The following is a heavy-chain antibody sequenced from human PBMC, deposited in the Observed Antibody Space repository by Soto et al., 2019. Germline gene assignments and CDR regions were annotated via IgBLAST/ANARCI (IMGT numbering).Heavy chain of an antibody. CDR3: ARWDRYCSGGSCYSHAFDI. D-gene: IGHD2-15*01. V-gene: IGHV1-69*02. CDR1: GGTFSSYT. J-gene: IGHJ3*02. CDR2: IIPILGIA. Sequence: QVQLVQSGAEVKKPGSSVKVSCKASGGTFSSYTISWVRQAPGQGLEWMGRIIPILGIANYAQKFQGRVTITADKSTSKAYMELSSLRSEDTAVYYCARWDRYCSGGSCYSHAFDIWGQGTMVTVSS.